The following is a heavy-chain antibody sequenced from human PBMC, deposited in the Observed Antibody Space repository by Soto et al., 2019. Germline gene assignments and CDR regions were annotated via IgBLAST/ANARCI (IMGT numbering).Heavy chain of an antibody. J-gene: IGHJ4*02. CDR2: IYYSGST. D-gene: IGHD6-6*01. CDR1: GGSISSYY. Sequence: PSETLSLTCTVSGGSISSYYWSWIRQPPGKGLEWIGYIYYSGSTNYNPSLKSRVTISVDTSKNQFSLKLSSVTAADTAVYYCARRSEYSSSSTFDYWGQGTLVTVSS. V-gene: IGHV4-59*08. CDR3: ARRSEYSSSSTFDY.